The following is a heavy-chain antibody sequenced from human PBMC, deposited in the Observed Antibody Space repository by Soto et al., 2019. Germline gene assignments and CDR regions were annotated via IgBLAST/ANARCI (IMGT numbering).Heavy chain of an antibody. CDR2: IYPCDSDT. D-gene: IGHD6-19*01. Sequence: ESLKISVQGSGYSCTSYWIGWVRQIPGKGLEWMGIIYPCDSDTRYSPSFQGQVTISADKSISTAYLQWSSLKASDTVMYYCARLISGSIAVAGTSNGGRDVWGQGTTVTV. J-gene: IGHJ6*02. CDR1: GYSCTSYW. CDR3: ARLISGSIAVAGTSNGGRDV. V-gene: IGHV5-51*01.